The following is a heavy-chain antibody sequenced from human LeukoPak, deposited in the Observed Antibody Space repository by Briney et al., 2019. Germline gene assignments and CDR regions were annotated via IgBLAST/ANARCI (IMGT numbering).Heavy chain of an antibody. J-gene: IGHJ4*02. CDR2: IFESGKT. D-gene: IGHD6-13*01. CDR1: SESFSGYF. CDR3: ASSSWLRDANFDN. Sequence: SETLSLTCAIYSESFSGYFWSWIRQPAGKGLEWIGRIFESGKTNYNPSLKSRVTISVDTSKNQFSLKLRSVTAIDTAVYYCASSSWLRDANFDNWGQGTLVTVSS. V-gene: IGHV4-59*10.